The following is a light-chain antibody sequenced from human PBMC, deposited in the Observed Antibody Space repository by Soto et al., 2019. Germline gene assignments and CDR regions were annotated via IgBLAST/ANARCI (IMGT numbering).Light chain of an antibody. Sequence: QSALTQPASVSGSPGQSITISCTGTSSDVGGNKYVSWYQQYPGKVPKLLINKVSHRPSGVSNRFSGSKSGNTASLTISGLLAEYEADYFCTSSTSDSLYVFGTGTKLTVL. CDR3: TSSTSDSLYV. J-gene: IGLJ1*01. V-gene: IGLV2-14*01. CDR1: SSDVGGNKY. CDR2: KVS.